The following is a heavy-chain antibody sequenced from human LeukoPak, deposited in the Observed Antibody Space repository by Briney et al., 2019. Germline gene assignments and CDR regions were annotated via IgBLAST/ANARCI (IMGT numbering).Heavy chain of an antibody. CDR3: ARDPTTTTWNWFDP. Sequence: ASVKVSCKASGYTFTGYYMHWVRQAPGQGLEWMGWINPNSAGTHYAQRFQGRVTMTRDTSISTAYMELSRLRSDDTAVYYCARDPTTTTWNWFDPWGQGTLVTVSS. D-gene: IGHD1-1*01. J-gene: IGHJ5*02. CDR2: INPNSAGT. V-gene: IGHV1-2*02. CDR1: GYTFTGYY.